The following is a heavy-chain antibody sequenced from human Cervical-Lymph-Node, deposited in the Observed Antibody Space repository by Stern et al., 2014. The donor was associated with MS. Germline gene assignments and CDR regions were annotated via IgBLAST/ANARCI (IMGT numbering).Heavy chain of an antibody. J-gene: IGHJ5*01. CDR1: GFTFEDYG. Sequence: EVQLEESGGGLVQPGRALRLACAASGFTFEDYGLHWVRQAPGRGLEWVSGISWNSRSIVYADSVKDRFIISRENAKNSLYLQMNSLRPEDTAFYYCVRGRRLSQADNWFDSWGQGVLVTVSS. V-gene: IGHV3-9*01. CDR2: ISWNSRSI. CDR3: VRGRRLSQADNWFDS. D-gene: IGHD6-25*01.